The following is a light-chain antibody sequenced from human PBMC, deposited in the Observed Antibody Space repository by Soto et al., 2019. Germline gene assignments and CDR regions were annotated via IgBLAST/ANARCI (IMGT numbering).Light chain of an antibody. CDR3: AAWDDSLNGLV. Sequence: QSVLTQPPSASGTPGQRITISCSGRTSNIGSNIVAWYQHLPCTAPKLLIYDNNQRPSGVPDRFFGSKSGTSASLAISGLQPDDESHYYCAAWDDSLNGLVFGGGTKVTVL. CDR1: TSNIGSNI. V-gene: IGLV1-44*01. J-gene: IGLJ3*02. CDR2: DNN.